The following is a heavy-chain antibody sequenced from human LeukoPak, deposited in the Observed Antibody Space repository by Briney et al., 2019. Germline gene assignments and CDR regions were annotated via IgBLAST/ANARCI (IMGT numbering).Heavy chain of an antibody. V-gene: IGHV3-23*01. D-gene: IGHD4-17*01. J-gene: IGHJ5*02. CDR1: GFTFINYA. CDR3: ARDEYGDYGCDR. CDR2: LSAGGGST. Sequence: PGGSLRLSCAVSGFTFINYAMSWVRQAPGKGLDWVSALSAGGGSTYYADSVKGRFTISRDNSKNTLYLQMNSLRAEDTAVYYCARDEYGDYGCDRWGQGTLVTVSS.